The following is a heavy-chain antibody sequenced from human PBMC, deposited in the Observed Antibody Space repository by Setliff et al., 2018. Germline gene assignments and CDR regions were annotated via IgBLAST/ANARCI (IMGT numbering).Heavy chain of an antibody. Sequence: SETLSLTCTVSGASLNSGTYYWGWIRQPPGKGLEWIGRIYYRGDTYYNPFLKGRLTISVDTAQNQFSLRLTSVTAADTAVYYCARTGTDRYFDYWGQGALVTVS. CDR3: ARTGTDRYFDY. CDR1: GASLNSGTYY. V-gene: IGHV4-39*01. CDR2: IYYRGDT. D-gene: IGHD1-1*01. J-gene: IGHJ4*02.